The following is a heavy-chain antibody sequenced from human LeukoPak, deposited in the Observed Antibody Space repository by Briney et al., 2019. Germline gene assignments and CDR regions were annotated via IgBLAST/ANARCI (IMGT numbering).Heavy chain of an antibody. V-gene: IGHV1-46*01. CDR2: INPSGGST. Sequence: ASVKVSCKASGYTFTSYYMHWVRQAPGQGLEWMGIINPSGGSTSYAQKFQGRVTMTRDMSTSTVYMELGSLRSEDTAVYYCARIRDGYNDAYDIWGQGTMVTVPS. CDR1: GYTFTSYY. D-gene: IGHD5-24*01. J-gene: IGHJ3*02. CDR3: ARIRDGYNDAYDI.